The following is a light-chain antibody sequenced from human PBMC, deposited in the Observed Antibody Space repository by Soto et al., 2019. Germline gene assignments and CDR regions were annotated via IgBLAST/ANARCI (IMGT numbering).Light chain of an antibody. CDR3: STRTTDRYHV. J-gene: IGLJ1*01. V-gene: IGLV2-14*03. Sequence: QSVLTQPASVSGSPGQSITISCTGTSSDVGGYNYVSWFQQQPGKAPRLMIYDVTNRPSGVSDRFSGSKSGNTASLTISGLESECEAVFYCSTRTTDRYHVLRRRAKVTL. CDR1: SSDVGGYNY. CDR2: DVT.